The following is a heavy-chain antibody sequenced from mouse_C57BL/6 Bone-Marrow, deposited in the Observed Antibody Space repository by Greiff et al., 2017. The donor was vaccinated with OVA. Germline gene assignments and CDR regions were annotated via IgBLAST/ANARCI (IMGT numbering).Heavy chain of an antibody. V-gene: IGHV3-3*01. Sequence: VQLKESGPSLVRPSQTLSLTCTVTGFSINSDCYWIWIRQFPGNKLEYIGYTFYSGITYYNPSLESRTYITRDTSKNQFSLKLSSVTTEDTATYYCARGVYYGSSHYAMDYWGQGTSVTVSS. J-gene: IGHJ4*01. CDR3: ARGVYYGSSHYAMDY. D-gene: IGHD1-1*01. CDR1: GFSINSDCY. CDR2: TFYSGIT.